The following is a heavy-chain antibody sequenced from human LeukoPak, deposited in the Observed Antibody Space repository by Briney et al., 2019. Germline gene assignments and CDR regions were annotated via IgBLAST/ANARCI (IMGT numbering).Heavy chain of an antibody. V-gene: IGHV1-18*01. Sequence: ASVKVSCKASGYTFTSYGISWVRQAPGQGLEWMEWISAYNGNTNYAQKLQGRVTMTTDTSTSTAYVELRSLRSDDTAVYYCARARVSYCSSTSCYIGPFDYWGQGTLVTVSS. D-gene: IGHD2-2*02. J-gene: IGHJ4*02. CDR1: GYTFTSYG. CDR3: ARARVSYCSSTSCYIGPFDY. CDR2: ISAYNGNT.